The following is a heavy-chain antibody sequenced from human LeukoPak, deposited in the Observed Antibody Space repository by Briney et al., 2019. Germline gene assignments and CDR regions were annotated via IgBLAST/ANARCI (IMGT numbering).Heavy chain of an antibody. CDR1: GFTFSSYG. CDR2: IRYDGSNK. CDR3: AKSRWRELREGLDY. Sequence: GGSLRLSCAASGFTFSSYGVHWVRQAPGKGLEWVAFIRYDGSNKYYADSVKGRFTISRDNSKNTLYLQMNSLRAEDTAVYYCAKSRWRELREGLDYWGQGTLVTVSS. J-gene: IGHJ4*02. V-gene: IGHV3-30*02. D-gene: IGHD1-26*01.